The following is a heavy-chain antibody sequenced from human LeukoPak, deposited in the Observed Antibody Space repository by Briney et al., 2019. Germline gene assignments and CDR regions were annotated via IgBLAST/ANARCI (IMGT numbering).Heavy chain of an antibody. Sequence: GGSLRLSCAASGFTFSTYGMHWVRQAPGKGLEWVAFIRYDGSNKYYADSVKGRFTISRDNSKNTLYLQMSSLRADDTAVYYCAKGYYGSGTYGWFDPWGQGTLVTVSS. CDR3: AKGYYGSGTYGWFDP. CDR2: IRYDGSNK. CDR1: GFTFSTYG. V-gene: IGHV3-30*02. J-gene: IGHJ5*02. D-gene: IGHD3-10*01.